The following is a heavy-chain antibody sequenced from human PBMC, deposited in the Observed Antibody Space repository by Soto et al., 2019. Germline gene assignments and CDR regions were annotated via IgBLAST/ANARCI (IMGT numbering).Heavy chain of an antibody. D-gene: IGHD2-15*01. CDR3: ARGDCSGGSCPAGGAFDI. V-gene: IGHV3-11*01. Sequence: GGSLRLSCAASGFTFSDYYMSWIRQAPGKGLEWVSYISSSGSTIYYADSVKGRFTISRDNAKNSLYLQMNSLRAEDTAVYYCARGDCSGGSCPAGGAFDIWGQGTMVTVSS. CDR1: GFTFSDYY. CDR2: ISSSGSTI. J-gene: IGHJ3*02.